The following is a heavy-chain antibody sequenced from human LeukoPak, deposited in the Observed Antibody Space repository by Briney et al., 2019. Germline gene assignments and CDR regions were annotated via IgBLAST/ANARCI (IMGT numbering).Heavy chain of an antibody. D-gene: IGHD6-19*01. J-gene: IGHJ4*02. CDR3: ARDSIAVADTYFDY. V-gene: IGHV3-66*01. Sequence: PGGSLRLSCAASGFTVSNNYMSWVRQAPGKGLEWVSVIYRGGSTYYADSVKGRFTISRDNSKNTLYLEMNTLRAEDTAVYYCARDSIAVADTYFDYWGRGTLVTVSS. CDR2: IYRGGST. CDR1: GFTVSNNY.